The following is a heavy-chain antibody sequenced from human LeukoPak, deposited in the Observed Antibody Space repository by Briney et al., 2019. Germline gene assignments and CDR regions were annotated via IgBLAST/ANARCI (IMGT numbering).Heavy chain of an antibody. CDR2: IYYSGST. D-gene: IGHD3-3*01. CDR3: ARGYYDFWSGLNWFDP. V-gene: IGHV4-59*12. CDR1: GGSISSYY. J-gene: IGHJ5*02. Sequence: KSSETLSLTCTVSGGSISSYYWSWIRQPPGKGLEWIGYIYYSGSTNYNPSLKSRVTISVDTSKNQFPLKLSSVTAADTAVYYCARGYYDFWSGLNWFDPWGQGTLVTVSS.